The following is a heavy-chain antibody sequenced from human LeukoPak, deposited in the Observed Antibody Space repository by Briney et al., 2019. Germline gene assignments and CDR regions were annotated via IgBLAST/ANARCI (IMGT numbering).Heavy chain of an antibody. CDR1: GFTFSSYW. J-gene: IGHJ4*02. Sequence: RRGGSLRLSCAASGFTFSSYWMNWVRQAPGKGLEWVANIKQDGSEKYYVDSVKGRFTISRDNAKNSLYLQMNSLRAEDTAVYYCATYYDFWSGYRYFDSWGQGTLVTVSS. CDR3: ATYYDFWSGYRYFDS. CDR2: IKQDGSEK. D-gene: IGHD3-3*01. V-gene: IGHV3-7*01.